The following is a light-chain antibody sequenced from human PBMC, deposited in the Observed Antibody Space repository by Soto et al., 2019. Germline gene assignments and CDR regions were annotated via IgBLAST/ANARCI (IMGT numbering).Light chain of an antibody. CDR2: EVS. Sequence: QSALTQPASVSGSPGQSITISCTGTSSDVGGYNYVSWYQQHPGKAPKLMIYEVSNRPSGVSNRFSGSKSGNTASLTISGLQAEDAAYYYSSSYTSSSTQVFGSGTKLTVL. CDR3: SSYTSSSTQV. V-gene: IGLV2-14*01. J-gene: IGLJ1*01. CDR1: SSDVGGYNY.